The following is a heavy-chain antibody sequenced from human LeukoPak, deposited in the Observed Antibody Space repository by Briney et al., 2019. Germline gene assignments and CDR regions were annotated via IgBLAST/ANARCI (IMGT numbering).Heavy chain of an antibody. Sequence: SETLSLTCTVSGGSISGYYWSWIRQPPGKGLEWIGYTSYSGGTNYNPSLKSRVTISVDTSKNQFSLKLSSVTAADTAVYYCARALRGYSYGPFDYWGQGTLVTVSS. D-gene: IGHD5-18*01. J-gene: IGHJ4*02. CDR1: GGSISGYY. CDR3: ARALRGYSYGPFDY. CDR2: TSYSGGT. V-gene: IGHV4-59*01.